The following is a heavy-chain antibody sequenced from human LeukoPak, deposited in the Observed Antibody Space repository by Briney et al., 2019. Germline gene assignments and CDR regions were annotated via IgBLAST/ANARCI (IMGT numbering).Heavy chain of an antibody. J-gene: IGHJ4*02. CDR1: GFTFSSYT. CDR2: ISWDGGST. Sequence: GGSLRLSCAASGFTFSSYTMHWVRQAPGKGLEWVSLISWDGGSTYYADSVKGRFTISRDNSKNSLYLQMNSLRTEDTALYYCAKGAAAGTFDYWGQGTLVTVSS. CDR3: AKGAAAGTFDY. D-gene: IGHD6-13*01. V-gene: IGHV3-43*01.